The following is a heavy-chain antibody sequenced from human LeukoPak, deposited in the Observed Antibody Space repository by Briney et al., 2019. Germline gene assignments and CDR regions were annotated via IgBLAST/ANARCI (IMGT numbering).Heavy chain of an antibody. Sequence: GGSLRLSCAASGFTFSSYAMHWVRQAPGKGLEWVAVISYDGSNKYYADSVKGRFTISRDNSKNTLYLQMNSLRAEDTALYYCARDHKGGDGADAFDIWGHGTMVTVSS. V-gene: IGHV3-30-3*01. J-gene: IGHJ3*02. D-gene: IGHD5-24*01. CDR2: ISYDGSNK. CDR3: ARDHKGGDGADAFDI. CDR1: GFTFSSYA.